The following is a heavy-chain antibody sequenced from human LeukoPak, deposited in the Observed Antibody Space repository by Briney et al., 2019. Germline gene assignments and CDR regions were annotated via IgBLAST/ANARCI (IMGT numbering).Heavy chain of an antibody. CDR3: TTGWVPESVAFDI. V-gene: IGHV3-15*01. CDR1: GFTFSNAW. J-gene: IGHJ4*02. CDR2: IKSKTDGDTT. D-gene: IGHD1-26*01. Sequence: GGFLRLSCAASGFTFSNAWMSWVRQAPGKGLEWVGHIKSKTDGDTTSYATPVKGRFTISRDDSKNTLYLQLNSLRAEDTGLYYCTTGWVPESVAFDIWGQGTLVTVSS.